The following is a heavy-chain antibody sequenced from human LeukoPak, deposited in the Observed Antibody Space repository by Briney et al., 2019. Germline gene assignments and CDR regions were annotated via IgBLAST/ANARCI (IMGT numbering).Heavy chain of an antibody. Sequence: PGRSLRLSCAASGFTFSSYGMHWVRQAPGKGLEWVAVIWYDGSNKYCADSVKGRFTISRDNSKNTLYLQMNSLRAEDTAVYYCARGWWEGYYYYGMDVWGQGTTVTVSS. CDR1: GFTFSSYG. V-gene: IGHV3-33*01. CDR3: ARGWWEGYYYYGMDV. D-gene: IGHD1-26*01. CDR2: IWYDGSNK. J-gene: IGHJ6*02.